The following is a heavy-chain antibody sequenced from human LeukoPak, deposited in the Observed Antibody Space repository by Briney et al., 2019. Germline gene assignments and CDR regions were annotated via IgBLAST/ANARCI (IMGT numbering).Heavy chain of an antibody. CDR1: GYTFTSFA. Sequence: GGSLRLSCAASGYTFTSFAMSSVPQAPGKGLEWVSTISGSGGSTYYADSVKGRFTISRDNSKNTLYLQMNSLRAEATAVYYCAKVVGATPRGYFDYWGQGTLVTVSS. J-gene: IGHJ4*02. CDR3: AKVVGATPRGYFDY. CDR2: ISGSGGST. D-gene: IGHD1-26*01. V-gene: IGHV3-23*01.